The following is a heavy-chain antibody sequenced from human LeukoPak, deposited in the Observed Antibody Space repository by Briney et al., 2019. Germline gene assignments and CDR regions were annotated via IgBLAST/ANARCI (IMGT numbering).Heavy chain of an antibody. CDR1: GYTFTGYY. CDR2: INPNSGGT. J-gene: IGHJ4*02. CDR3: ARVDPVIYCSGGCCYGDY. D-gene: IGHD2-15*01. V-gene: IGHV1-2*02. Sequence: ASVKVSCKASGYTFTGYYMHWVRQAPGQGLEWMGWINPNSGGTNYAQKFQGRVTMTRDTSISTAYMELSRLRSDDTAVYYCARVDPVIYCSGGCCYGDYWGQGTLVTVSS.